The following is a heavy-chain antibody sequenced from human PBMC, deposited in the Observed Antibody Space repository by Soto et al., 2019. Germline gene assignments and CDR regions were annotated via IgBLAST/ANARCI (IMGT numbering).Heavy chain of an antibody. CDR1: GSTFTSYG. CDR3: ARDHPPWYYESSGYFFKRYYYGMDV. J-gene: IGHJ6*02. D-gene: IGHD3-22*01. CDR2: ISAYNGNT. Sequence: ASVKVSCKASGSTFTSYGISWVRQAPGQGLEWMGWISAYNGNTNYAQKLQGRVTMTTDTSTSTAYMELRSLRSDDTAVYYCARDHPPWYYESSGYFFKRYYYGMDVWGQGTTVTVSS. V-gene: IGHV1-18*01.